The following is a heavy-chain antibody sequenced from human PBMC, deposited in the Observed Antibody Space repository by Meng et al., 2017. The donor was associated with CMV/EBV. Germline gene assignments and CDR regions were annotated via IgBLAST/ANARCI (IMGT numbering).Heavy chain of an antibody. CDR2: MNSNSGNT. D-gene: IGHD2-15*01. CDR1: GYTFINHA. Sequence: KGSGYTFINHAINWVRQAAGQGLEWMGWMNSNSGNTGYAQKFQGRVSMTRDSSISTAYMELNGLRSEDTAVYYCMRGAGAGGRDRFDPWGQGTLVTVSS. J-gene: IGHJ5*02. CDR3: MRGAGAGGRDRFDP. V-gene: IGHV1-8*01.